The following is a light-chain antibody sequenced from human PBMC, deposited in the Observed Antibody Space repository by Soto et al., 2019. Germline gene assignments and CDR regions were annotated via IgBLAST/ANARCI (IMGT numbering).Light chain of an antibody. V-gene: IGLV2-11*01. Sequence: QSVLTQPRSVSGSPGQSVTISCTGNSNDVGGYNYVSWYQQHPGKAPKLMIYDVSKRPSGVPDRFSGSKSGSTASLTISGLQAEDEADYYCCSYAGSYVVFGTGTKVTVL. CDR3: CSYAGSYVV. CDR2: DVS. J-gene: IGLJ1*01. CDR1: SNDVGGYNY.